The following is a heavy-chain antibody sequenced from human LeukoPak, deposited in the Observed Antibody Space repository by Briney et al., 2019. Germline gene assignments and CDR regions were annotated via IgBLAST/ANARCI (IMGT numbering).Heavy chain of an antibody. CDR3: ARGRVSSFDI. J-gene: IGHJ3*02. V-gene: IGHV6-1*01. Sequence: SQTLSLTCAISGDSIFSDNVAWNWTRQSPSKGLEWLGRTYYSSKWYNDYAVSVKSRIIINADTSKNQFSLQLNSVTPEDTAVYYCARGRVSSFDIWGQGTLVTVSS. CDR2: TYYSSKWYN. CDR1: GDSIFSDNVA. D-gene: IGHD2-2*01.